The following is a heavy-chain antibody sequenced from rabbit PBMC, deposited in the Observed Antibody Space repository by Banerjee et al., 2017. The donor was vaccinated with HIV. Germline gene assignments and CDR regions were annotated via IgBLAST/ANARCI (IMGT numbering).Heavy chain of an antibody. CDR3: ARDYNL. Sequence: QEQLEESGGDLVKPEGSLTLTCTASGLDFSSSYWICWVRQAPGKGLEWIACIDVGSSGSTYYASWAKGRFTISKTSSTTVTLQMTSLTAADTATYFCARDYNLWGPGTLVTVS. J-gene: IGHJ4*01. CDR2: IDVGSSGST. CDR1: GLDFSSSYW. V-gene: IGHV1S45*01.